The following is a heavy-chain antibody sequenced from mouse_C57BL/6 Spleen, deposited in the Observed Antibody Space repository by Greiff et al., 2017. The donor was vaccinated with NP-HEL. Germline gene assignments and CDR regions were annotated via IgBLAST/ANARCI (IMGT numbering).Heavy chain of an antibody. Sequence: QVQLQQPGAELVRPGSSVKLSCKASGYTFTSYWMDWVKQRPGQGLEWIGNIYPSDSETHYNQKFKDKATLTVDKSSSTAYMQLSSLTSEDSAVYYCARRENDYVGYFDYWGQGTTLTASS. CDR2: IYPSDSET. CDR3: ARRENDYVGYFDY. CDR1: GYTFTSYW. V-gene: IGHV1-61*01. D-gene: IGHD2-4*01. J-gene: IGHJ2*01.